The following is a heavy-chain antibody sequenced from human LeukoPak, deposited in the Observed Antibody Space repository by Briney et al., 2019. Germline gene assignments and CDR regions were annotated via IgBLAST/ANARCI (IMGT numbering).Heavy chain of an antibody. D-gene: IGHD5-12*01. J-gene: IGHJ5*02. V-gene: IGHV4-38-2*02. CDR3: ARGGYSGYGRWFDP. CDR2: IFHTGSA. Sequence: PSETLSLTCNVSGYSISSGYYWGWIRQPPGKGLEYIGSIFHTGSADYNPSLKSRVTLSVDTSKNQFSLKLSSVTAADTAVYYCARGGYSGYGRWFDPWGQGTLVTVSS. CDR1: GYSISSGYY.